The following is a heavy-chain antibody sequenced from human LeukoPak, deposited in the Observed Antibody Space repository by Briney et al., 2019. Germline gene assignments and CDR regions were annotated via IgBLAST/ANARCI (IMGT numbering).Heavy chain of an antibody. CDR2: ISGSGGNT. CDR1: GFTFSSYG. CDR3: TKDLAYIAAAGSFDY. J-gene: IGHJ4*02. Sequence: GGSLRLSCAASGFTFSSYGMHWVRQAPGKGLEWVSSISGSGGNTYYADSVKGRFTISRDNSKNTLYLQMNSLRAGDTAVYYCTKDLAYIAAAGSFDYWGQRTLVTVSS. D-gene: IGHD6-13*01. V-gene: IGHV3-23*01.